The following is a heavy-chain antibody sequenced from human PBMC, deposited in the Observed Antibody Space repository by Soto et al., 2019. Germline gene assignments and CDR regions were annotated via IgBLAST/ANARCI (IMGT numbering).Heavy chain of an antibody. Sequence: ASVKVSCKASGYTFTSYAMHWVRQAPGQRLEWMGWINAGNGNTKYSQKFQGRVTITRDTSASTAYMELSSLRSEDTAVYYCARDMLLWFGEPAAFDYWGQGTLVTVSS. V-gene: IGHV1-3*01. CDR1: GYTFTSYA. CDR2: INAGNGNT. J-gene: IGHJ4*02. CDR3: ARDMLLWFGEPAAFDY. D-gene: IGHD3-10*01.